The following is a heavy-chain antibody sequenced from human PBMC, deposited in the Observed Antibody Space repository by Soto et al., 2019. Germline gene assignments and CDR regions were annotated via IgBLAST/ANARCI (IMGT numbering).Heavy chain of an antibody. CDR1: GFTFSSYG. CDR2: ISYDGSNK. V-gene: IGHV3-30*18. CDR3: AKAGSMVRGVMLLDYYYYGMDV. J-gene: IGHJ6*02. D-gene: IGHD3-10*01. Sequence: GGSLRLSCAASGFTFSSYGMHWVRQAPGKGLEWVAVISYDGSNKYYADSVKGRFTISRDNSKNTLYLQMNSLRAEDTAVYYCAKAGSMVRGVMLLDYYYYGMDVWGQGTTVTVSS.